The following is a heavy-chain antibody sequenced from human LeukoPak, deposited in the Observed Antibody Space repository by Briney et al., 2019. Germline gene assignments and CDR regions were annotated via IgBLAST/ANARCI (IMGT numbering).Heavy chain of an antibody. CDR1: GDSLSSGGYS. D-gene: IGHD3-22*01. V-gene: IGHV4-30-4*07. CDR2: IRYSGST. Sequence: SETLSLTCEVSGDSLSSGGYSWSWIRQPPGKGLEWIGYIRYSGSTYYNPSLKSRLTMSVEASKTQFSLRLSSVTAADTAVYYCTTDRHNYYDSSGYYYPYYYYYYMDVWGKGTTVTVSS. J-gene: IGHJ6*03. CDR3: TTDRHNYYDSSGYYYPYYYYYYMDV.